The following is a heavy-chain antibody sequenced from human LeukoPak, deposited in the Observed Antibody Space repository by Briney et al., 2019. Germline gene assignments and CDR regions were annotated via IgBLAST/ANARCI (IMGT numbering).Heavy chain of an antibody. CDR3: AREQIHFDY. CDR1: GGSISSSSYY. J-gene: IGHJ4*02. CDR2: IYYSGST. Sequence: KPSETLSLTCTVSGGSISSSSYYWGWIRQPPGKGLEWIGSIYYSGSTYYNPSLKSRVTISVDTSKNQFSLKLSSVTAADTAVYYCAREQIHFDYWGQGTLVTVSS. V-gene: IGHV4-39*02.